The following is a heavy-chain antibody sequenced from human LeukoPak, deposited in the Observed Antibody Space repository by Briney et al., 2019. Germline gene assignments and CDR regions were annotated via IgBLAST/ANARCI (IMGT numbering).Heavy chain of an antibody. D-gene: IGHD1-26*01. CDR1: GYTFTSYD. J-gene: IGHJ4*02. Sequence: ASVTVSCKASGYTFTSYDINWVRQATGQGLEWMGWMNPNSGNTGYAQKFQGRVTMTRNTSISTAYMELSSLRSEDTAVYYCARGVIPDGSYGTGYWGQGTLVTVSS. CDR3: ARGVIPDGSYGTGY. V-gene: IGHV1-8*01. CDR2: MNPNSGNT.